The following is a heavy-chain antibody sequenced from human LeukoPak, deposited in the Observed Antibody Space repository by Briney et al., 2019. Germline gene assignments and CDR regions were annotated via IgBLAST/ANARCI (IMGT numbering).Heavy chain of an antibody. CDR1: GGTFSSYA. Sequence: ASVKVSCKASGGTFSSYAISWVRQAPGQGLEWMGGIIPIFGTANYAQKFQGRVTITADESTSTAYMELSSLRSDDTAVYYCARVRRDPRNSIQWLVESGAFDIWGQGTMVTVSS. CDR2: IIPIFGTA. J-gene: IGHJ3*02. CDR3: ARVRRDPRNSIQWLVESGAFDI. V-gene: IGHV1-69*13. D-gene: IGHD6-19*01.